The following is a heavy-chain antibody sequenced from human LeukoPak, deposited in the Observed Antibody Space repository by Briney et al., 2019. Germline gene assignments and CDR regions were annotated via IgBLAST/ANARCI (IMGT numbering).Heavy chain of an antibody. CDR1: GGSIRSDSFY. V-gene: IGHV4-39*02. D-gene: IGHD2-15*01. CDR3: ARLIVHSDGLDI. J-gene: IGHJ3*02. Sequence: SETLSLTCSVSGGSIRSDSFYWGWIRQPPGKGLEWIGSIYYFGSSYYNPALKSRVTLYVDTSRNHFSLRLSSVTAADTAVYYCARLIVHSDGLDIWGQGTMVTVSS. CDR2: IYYFGSS.